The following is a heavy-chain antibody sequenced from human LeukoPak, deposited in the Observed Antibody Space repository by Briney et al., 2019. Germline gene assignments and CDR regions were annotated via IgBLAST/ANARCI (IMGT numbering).Heavy chain of an antibody. V-gene: IGHV1-2*02. CDR1: GYTFTGYY. D-gene: IGHD2-2*02. CDR3: ATDYCSSTSCYKVEADY. CDR2: INPNSGGT. J-gene: IGHJ4*02. Sequence: ASVKVSCKASGYTFTGYYMHWVRQAPGQGLEWMGWINPNSGGTNYAQKFQGRVTMTRDTSISTAYMELSRLRSDDTAVYYCATDYCSSTSCYKVEADYWGQGTLVTVSS.